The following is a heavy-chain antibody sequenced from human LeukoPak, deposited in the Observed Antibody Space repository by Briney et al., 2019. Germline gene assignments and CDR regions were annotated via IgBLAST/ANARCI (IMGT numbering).Heavy chain of an antibody. CDR1: GGSFSGYY. CDR2: INHSGST. D-gene: IGHD5-12*01. J-gene: IGHJ4*02. Sequence: SETLSLTCAVYGGSFSGYYWSWIRQPPGKGLEWIGEINHSGSTNYNPSLKSRVTISVDTSKNQLSLKLSSVTAADTAVYYCARGGKCVWWLRRGFDYWGQGTLVTVSS. V-gene: IGHV4-34*01. CDR3: ARGGKCVWWLRRGFDY.